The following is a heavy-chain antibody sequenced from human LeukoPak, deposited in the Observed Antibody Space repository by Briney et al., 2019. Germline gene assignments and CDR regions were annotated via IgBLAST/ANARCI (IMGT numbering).Heavy chain of an antibody. Sequence: GGSLRLSCAASGFTFSSYSMNWVRQAPGKGLEWVSSISSSSSYIYYADSVKGRFTISRDNAKNSLYLQMNSLRAEDTAVYYCARDVTGTTRGLCVEVRWFDPWGQGTLVTVSS. D-gene: IGHD1-7*01. V-gene: IGHV3-21*01. CDR2: ISSSSSYI. CDR1: GFTFSSYS. J-gene: IGHJ5*02. CDR3: ARDVTGTTRGLCVEVRWFDP.